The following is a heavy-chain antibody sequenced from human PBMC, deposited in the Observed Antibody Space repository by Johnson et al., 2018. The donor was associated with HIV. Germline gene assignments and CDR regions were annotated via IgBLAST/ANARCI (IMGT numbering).Heavy chain of an antibody. V-gene: IGHV3-30*04. Sequence: QVQLVESGGGLIQPGGSLRLSCAVSGFTFNNYPMHWVRQAPGKGLEWVAVISYDGSNKYYGDSVKGRFTISRDNSKNTLYLQINSLRDEDTAVYYCARGGYSSSWPDPDAFDIWGQGTMVTVSS. CDR3: ARGGYSSSWPDPDAFDI. CDR1: GFTFNNYP. CDR2: ISYDGSNK. D-gene: IGHD6-13*01. J-gene: IGHJ3*02.